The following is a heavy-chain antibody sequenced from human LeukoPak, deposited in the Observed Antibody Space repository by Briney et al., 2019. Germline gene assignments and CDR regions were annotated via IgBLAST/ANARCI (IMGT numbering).Heavy chain of an antibody. CDR2: INPNSGGT. J-gene: IGHJ5*02. V-gene: IGHV1-2*02. CDR1: GYTFTGYY. Sequence: ASVKVSCKASGYTFTGYYMHWVRQAPGQGLEWMGWINPNSGGTNYAQKFQGGVTMTRDTSISTAYMELSRLRSDDTAVYYCARKTSRLGSGGWFDPWGQGTLVTVSS. CDR3: ARKTSRLGSGGWFDP. D-gene: IGHD6-19*01.